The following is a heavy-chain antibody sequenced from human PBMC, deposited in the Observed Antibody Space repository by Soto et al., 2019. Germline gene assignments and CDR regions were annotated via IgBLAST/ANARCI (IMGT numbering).Heavy chain of an antibody. J-gene: IGHJ4*01. Sequence: ASVKVSFKASGYTFTSYGISWVRQAPGQGLEWMGWISAYNGNTNYAQKLQGRVTMTTDTSTSTAYMELRSLRSDDTAVYYCASVDPQLHWGELSPRSSDYWGHGTLVTVSS. V-gene: IGHV1-18*01. D-gene: IGHD3-16*02. CDR3: ASVDPQLHWGELSPRSSDY. CDR2: ISAYNGNT. CDR1: GYTFTSYG.